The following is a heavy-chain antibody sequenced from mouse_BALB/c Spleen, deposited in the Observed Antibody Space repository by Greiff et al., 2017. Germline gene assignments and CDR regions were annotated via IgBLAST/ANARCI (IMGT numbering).Heavy chain of an antibody. Sequence: DVKLVESGAELVRSGASVKLSCTASGFNIKDYYMHWVKQRPEQGLEWIGWIDPENGDTEYAPKFQGKATMTADTSSNTAYLQLSSLTSEDTAVYYCNALVATDYWGQGTTLTVSS. CDR3: NALVATDY. D-gene: IGHD1-1*01. J-gene: IGHJ2*01. CDR1: GFNIKDYY. CDR2: IDPENGDT. V-gene: IGHV14-4*02.